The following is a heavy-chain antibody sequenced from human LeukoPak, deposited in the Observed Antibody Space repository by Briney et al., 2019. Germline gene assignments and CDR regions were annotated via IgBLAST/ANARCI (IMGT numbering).Heavy chain of an antibody. V-gene: IGHV3-33*01. J-gene: IGHJ4*02. CDR1: GFTFSSYG. Sequence: PGRSLRLSCAASGFTFSSYGMHWVRQAPGKGLEWVAVIWYDGSNKYYADSVKGRFTISRDNSKNTLYLQMNSLRAEDTAVYYCARGSFSGWFDYWGQGTLVTVSS. D-gene: IGHD6-19*01. CDR2: IWYDGSNK. CDR3: ARGSFSGWFDY.